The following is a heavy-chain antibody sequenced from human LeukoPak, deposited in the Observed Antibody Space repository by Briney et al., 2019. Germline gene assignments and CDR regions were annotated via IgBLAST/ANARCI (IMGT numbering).Heavy chain of an antibody. CDR1: GGSISSSSYY. D-gene: IGHD2-2*01. V-gene: IGHV4-39*01. CDR2: VYYFGNT. Sequence: SETLSLTCTLSGGSISSSSYYWGWIRQPPGKGLEWIGSVYYFGNTYYSPSLKSRLTISVDTSKNQFSLKLSSVTAADTAVYYCARHHNIVIVPTARGFDYWGQGSLVTVSS. J-gene: IGHJ4*02. CDR3: ARHHNIVIVPTARGFDY.